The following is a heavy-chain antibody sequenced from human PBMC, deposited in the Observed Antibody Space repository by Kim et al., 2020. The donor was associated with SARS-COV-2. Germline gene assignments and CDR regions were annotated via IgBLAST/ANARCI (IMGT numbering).Heavy chain of an antibody. CDR1: GGSFSGYY. J-gene: IGHJ4*02. Sequence: SETLSLTCAVYGGSFSGYYWSWIRQPPGKGLEWIGEINHSGSTNYNPSLKSRVTISVDTSKNQFSLKLSSVTAADTAVYYCAITPVRGEDYWGQGTLVTVSS. CDR2: INHSGST. V-gene: IGHV4-34*01. CDR3: AITPVRGEDY. D-gene: IGHD3-10*01.